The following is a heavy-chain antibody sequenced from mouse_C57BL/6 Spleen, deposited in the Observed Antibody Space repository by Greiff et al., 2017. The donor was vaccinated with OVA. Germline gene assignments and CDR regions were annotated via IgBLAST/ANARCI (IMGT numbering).Heavy chain of an antibody. CDR2: ISDGGSYT. Sequence: EVKVVESGGGLVKPGGSLKLSCAASGFTFSSYAMSWVRQTPEKRLEWVATISDGGSYTYYPDNVKGRFTISRDNAKNNLYLQMRHLKSDDTAMYYCARETDYGSSYRFDVWGTGTTVTVSA. J-gene: IGHJ1*03. CDR1: GFTFSSYA. CDR3: ARETDYGSSYRFDV. V-gene: IGHV5-4*01. D-gene: IGHD1-1*01.